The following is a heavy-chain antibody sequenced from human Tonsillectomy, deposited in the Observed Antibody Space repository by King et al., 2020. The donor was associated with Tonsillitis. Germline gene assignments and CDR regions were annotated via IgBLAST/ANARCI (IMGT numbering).Heavy chain of an antibody. D-gene: IGHD3-3*01. Sequence: VQLVESGGGLIQPGGSLRLSCSASGFTFSSYAMHWVRQAPGKGLEYVSAISSNGGSTYYADSVKGRFTLSRDNSKNTLYLQMSSLRAEDTAVYYCVKIHTRIPYDFWSGGYFDYWGQGTLVTVSS. J-gene: IGHJ4*02. CDR2: ISSNGGST. CDR3: VKIHTRIPYDFWSGGYFDY. V-gene: IGHV3-64D*06. CDR1: GFTFSSYA.